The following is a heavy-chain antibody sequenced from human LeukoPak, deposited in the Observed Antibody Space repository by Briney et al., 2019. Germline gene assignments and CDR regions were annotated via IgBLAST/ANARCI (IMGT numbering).Heavy chain of an antibody. CDR3: ARDGASSYDILTGSLELGGFDY. V-gene: IGHV1-3*01. CDR2: INAGNGNT. Sequence: GASVKVSCKASGYTFTSYAMHWVRQAPGQRLEWMGWINAGNGNTKYSQKFQGRVTITRDTSASTAYMELSSLRSEDTAVYYCARDGASSYDILTGSLELGGFDYWGQGTLVTVSS. CDR1: GYTFTSYA. D-gene: IGHD3-9*01. J-gene: IGHJ4*02.